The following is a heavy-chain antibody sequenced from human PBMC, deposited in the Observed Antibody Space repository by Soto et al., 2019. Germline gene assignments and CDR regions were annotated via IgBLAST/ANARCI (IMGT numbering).Heavy chain of an antibody. D-gene: IGHD3-22*01. Sequence: EVQLVESGGGLVKPGGSLRLSCAASGFTFSSYSMNWVRQAPGKGLEWVSSISSSSSYIYYADSVKGRFTISRDNAKNSLYLQMNSLRAEDTAVYYCARDWEPFNSYDSSGYFHDAFDIWGQGTMVTVSS. CDR3: ARDWEPFNSYDSSGYFHDAFDI. J-gene: IGHJ3*02. V-gene: IGHV3-21*01. CDR1: GFTFSSYS. CDR2: ISSSSSYI.